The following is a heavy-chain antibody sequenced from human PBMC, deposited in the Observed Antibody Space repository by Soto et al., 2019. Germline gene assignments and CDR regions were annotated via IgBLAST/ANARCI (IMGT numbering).Heavy chain of an antibody. CDR3: ASSSLYGMDG. Sequence: SETLSLTCSVSGGSISSGYYYWSWIRQPPGKGLEWIGNIYYSGNTYYNPSLKSRLIISIDTSKNQFSLKLGSVTAADTAVYYCASSSLYGMDGWGQGTTVTVSS. J-gene: IGHJ6*02. CDR1: GGSISSGYYY. V-gene: IGHV4-30-4*01. CDR2: IYYSGNT.